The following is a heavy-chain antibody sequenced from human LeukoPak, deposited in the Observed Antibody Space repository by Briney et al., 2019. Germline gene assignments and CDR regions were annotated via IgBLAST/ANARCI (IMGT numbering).Heavy chain of an antibody. V-gene: IGHV4-34*01. J-gene: IGHJ4*02. CDR3: ARGWWLRGYYFDY. CDR1: GGSFSGYY. CDR2: INHSGST. D-gene: IGHD5-12*01. Sequence: SETLSLTCAVYGGSFSGYYWSWIRQPPGKGLEWIGEINHSGSTNYNPSLKSRVTISVDTSKNQFSLKLSSVTAADTAVYYCARGWWLRGYYFDYWGQGTLVTVSS.